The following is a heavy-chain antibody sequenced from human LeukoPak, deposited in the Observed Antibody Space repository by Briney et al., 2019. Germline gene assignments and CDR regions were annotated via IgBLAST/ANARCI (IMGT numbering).Heavy chain of an antibody. CDR2: INHSGST. CDR1: GGSISGYY. V-gene: IGHV4-34*01. CDR3: ARGPRAFIVVVTAMYYFDY. Sequence: SETLSLTCTVSGGSISGYYWSWIRQPPGKGLEWIGEINHSGSTNYNPSLKSRVTISVDTSKNQFSLKLSSVTAADTAVYYCARGPRAFIVVVTAMYYFDYWGXXXLXTVS. J-gene: IGHJ4*01. D-gene: IGHD2-21*02.